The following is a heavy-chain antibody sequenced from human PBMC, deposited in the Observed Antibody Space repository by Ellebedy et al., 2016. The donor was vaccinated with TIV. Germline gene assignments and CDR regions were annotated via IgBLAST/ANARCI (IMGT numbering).Heavy chain of an antibody. Sequence: PGGSLRLSCAVSGFTFSSYDMFWVRQAPGKGLEWLSYISGSSSTIYYADSVKGRFTISRDNAKNSLSLQMNSLRAEDTAVYYCARAPYYYDSPKPYGMDVWGQGTTVTVSS. D-gene: IGHD3-22*01. V-gene: IGHV3-48*04. CDR1: GFTFSSYD. J-gene: IGHJ6*02. CDR3: ARAPYYYDSPKPYGMDV. CDR2: ISGSSSTI.